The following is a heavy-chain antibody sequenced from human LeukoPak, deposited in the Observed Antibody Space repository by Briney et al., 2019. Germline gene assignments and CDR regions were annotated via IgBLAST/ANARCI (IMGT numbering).Heavy chain of an antibody. J-gene: IGHJ4*02. CDR1: GFTVSSNY. V-gene: IGHV3-20*04. CDR2: INWNGGST. Sequence: GGSLRLSCAASGFTVSSNYMSWVRQAPGKGLEWVSGINWNGGSTGYADSVKGRFTISRDNAKNSLYLQMNSLRAEDTALYYCARDSRVVRFFARLRVNYYFDYWGQGTLVTVSS. CDR3: ARDSRVVRFFARLRVNYYFDY. D-gene: IGHD3-3*01.